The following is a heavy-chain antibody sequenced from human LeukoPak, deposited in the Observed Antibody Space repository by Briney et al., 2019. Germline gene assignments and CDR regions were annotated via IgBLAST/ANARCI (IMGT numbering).Heavy chain of an antibody. CDR2: VYYSGST. D-gene: IGHD2-2*01. CDR1: SGSLSSSSYF. CDR3: ARSFTGDSEHVTSSYPDF. Sequence: LSETLSLTCTVSSGSLSSSSYFWGWIRQPPGKGLEWIWSVYYSGSTFYNPSLKSRVTISVDTSKNQFSLQLSSVTAADTAVYCCARSFTGDSEHVTSSYPDFWGQGILVTVSS. V-gene: IGHV4-39*01. J-gene: IGHJ4*02.